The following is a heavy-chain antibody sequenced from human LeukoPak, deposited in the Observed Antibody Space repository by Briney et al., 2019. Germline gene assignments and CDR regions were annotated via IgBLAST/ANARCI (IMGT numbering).Heavy chain of an antibody. Sequence: PSETLSLTCTVSGGSISTGTYYWSWIRQPAGKGLEWIGRIYTTGTTNYNPSLKSRVTMSLDTSKNQFSLRLSSVTAADTAVYYCARQTGSGLFILPGGQGTLVTVSS. V-gene: IGHV4-61*02. J-gene: IGHJ4*02. CDR3: ARQTGSGLFILP. CDR2: IYTTGTT. CDR1: GGSISTGTYY. D-gene: IGHD3/OR15-3a*01.